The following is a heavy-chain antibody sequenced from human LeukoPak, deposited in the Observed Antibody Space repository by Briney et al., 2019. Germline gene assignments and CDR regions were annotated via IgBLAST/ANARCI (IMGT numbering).Heavy chain of an antibody. V-gene: IGHV3-23*01. CDR1: GFTFSSYG. J-gene: IGHJ4*02. D-gene: IGHD7-27*01. Sequence: PGGSLRLSCAASGFTFSSYGMSWVRQAPGKGLEWVSGIIGSGGTTYYADSVKGRFTISRDNSKNTLYLQMNSLRAEDTALYYCAKDINWASFESWGQGTLVTVSS. CDR2: IIGSGGTT. CDR3: AKDINWASFES.